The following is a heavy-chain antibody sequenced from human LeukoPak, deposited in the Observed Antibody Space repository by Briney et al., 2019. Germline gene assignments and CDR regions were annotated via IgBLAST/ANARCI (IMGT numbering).Heavy chain of an antibody. CDR3: ARSYSSSWFFDY. J-gene: IGHJ4*02. V-gene: IGHV3-30*04. CDR2: ISYDGSNK. D-gene: IGHD6-13*01. CDR1: GFTFSSYA. Sequence: GGSLRLSCAASGFTFSSYAMHWFRQAPGKGLEWVAVISYDGSNKYYADSVKGRFTISRDNSKNTLYLQMNSLRAEDTAVYYCARSYSSSWFFDYWGQGTLVTVSS.